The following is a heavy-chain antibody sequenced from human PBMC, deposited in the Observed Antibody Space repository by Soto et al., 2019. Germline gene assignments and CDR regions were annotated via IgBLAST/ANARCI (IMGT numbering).Heavy chain of an antibody. CDR2: IYYSGST. CDR1: GGSISSGGYY. CDR3: ARSRGGRFDP. V-gene: IGHV4-31*03. J-gene: IGHJ5*02. Sequence: SETLSLTCTVSGGSISSGGYYWSWIRQHPGKGLEWIGYIYYSGSTYYNPSLKSRVTISVDTSKNQFSLKLSSVTAADTAVYYCARSRGGRFDPWGQGTLVTVSS.